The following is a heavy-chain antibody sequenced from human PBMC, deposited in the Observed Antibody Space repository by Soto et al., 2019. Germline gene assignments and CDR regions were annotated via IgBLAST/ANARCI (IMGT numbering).Heavy chain of an antibody. D-gene: IGHD2-21*02. Sequence: PSETLSLTCAVYGGSFSGYYWSWIRQPPGKGLEWIGEINHSGSTNYNPSLKSRVTISVDTSKNQFSLKLSSVTAEDTAVYYCTRSGGNYWFDPWGQGTLVTVSS. V-gene: IGHV4-34*01. J-gene: IGHJ5*02. CDR3: TRSGGNYWFDP. CDR2: INHSGST. CDR1: GGSFSGYY.